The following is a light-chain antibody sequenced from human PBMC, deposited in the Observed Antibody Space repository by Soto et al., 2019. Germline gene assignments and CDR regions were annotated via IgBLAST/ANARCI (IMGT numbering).Light chain of an antibody. J-gene: IGLJ7*01. Sequence: SYELTQPPSVSVAPGQTAKITCGGNNIRSKSVHWYQQKPGQAPVLVIYDVSDRPSGIPERFSGSNSGNTATLTISGVEVGDEADYYCQVWDSSSEHAGFGGGTQLTVL. CDR3: QVWDSSSEHAG. CDR1: NIRSKS. V-gene: IGLV3-21*02. CDR2: DVS.